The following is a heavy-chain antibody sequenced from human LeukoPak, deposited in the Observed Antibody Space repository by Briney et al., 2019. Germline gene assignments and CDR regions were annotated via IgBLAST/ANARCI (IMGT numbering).Heavy chain of an antibody. CDR2: ISGSGGST. CDR1: GFTFSSYA. J-gene: IGHJ4*02. Sequence: GGSLRLSCAASGFTFSSYAMSWVRQAPGKGLEWVSGISGSGGSTHYADSVKGRFIISRDNSKNTLYLQMNSLRAEDTAVYYCAKVASYYYDSSVYYDHWGQGTLVTVSS. V-gene: IGHV3-23*01. CDR3: AKVASYYYDSSVYYDH. D-gene: IGHD3-22*01.